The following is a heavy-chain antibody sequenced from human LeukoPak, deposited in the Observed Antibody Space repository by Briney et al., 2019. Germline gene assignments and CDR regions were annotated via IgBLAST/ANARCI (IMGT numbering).Heavy chain of an antibody. V-gene: IGHV5-51*01. CDR1: GYSFTNYW. Sequence: GESLKISCKGSGYSFTNYWICWVRQMPGKGLEWMGIIYPGDSDTRYSPSFEGQVTISADKSISIAYLQWSSLKASDTAMYFCARVGSSSPIDYWGQGTLVTVSS. D-gene: IGHD2-2*01. J-gene: IGHJ4*02. CDR2: IYPGDSDT. CDR3: ARVGSSSPIDY.